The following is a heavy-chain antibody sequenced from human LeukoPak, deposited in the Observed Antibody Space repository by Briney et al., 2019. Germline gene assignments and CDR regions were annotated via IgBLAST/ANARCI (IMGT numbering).Heavy chain of an antibody. CDR2: IYYSGST. CDR1: GGSISSYY. CDR3: ASTPDIYCSGGSCYYYYGMDV. D-gene: IGHD2-15*01. V-gene: IGHV4-59*01. J-gene: IGHJ6*02. Sequence: SETLSLTCTVSGGSISSYYWSWIRQPPGKGLEWIGYIYYSGSTNYNPSLKSRVTISVDTSKNQFSLKLSSVTAADTAVYYCASTPDIYCSGGSCYYYYGMDVWGQGTTVTVSS.